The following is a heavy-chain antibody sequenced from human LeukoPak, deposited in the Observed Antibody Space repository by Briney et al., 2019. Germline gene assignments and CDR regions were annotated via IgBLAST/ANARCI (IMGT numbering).Heavy chain of an antibody. J-gene: IGHJ3*02. CDR2: IKRKIDGETT. Sequence: GGSLRLSCAASGFTLPNAWMNWVRQAPGKGLEWVGLIKRKIDGETTDYAAPVKGRFTILRDDSENTLHLQMNSLRTEDTALYYCTTVVAVAGTYGFNIWGQGTMVTVSS. D-gene: IGHD6-19*01. V-gene: IGHV3-15*01. CDR1: GFTLPNAW. CDR3: TTVVAVAGTYGFNI.